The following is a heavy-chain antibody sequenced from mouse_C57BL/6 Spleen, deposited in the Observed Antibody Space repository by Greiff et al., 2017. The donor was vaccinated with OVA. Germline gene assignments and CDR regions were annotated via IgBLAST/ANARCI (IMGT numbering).Heavy chain of an antibody. CDR3: ARYLGYYFDY. V-gene: IGHV5-16*01. J-gene: IGHJ2*01. CDR1: GFTFSDYY. CDR2: INYDGSST. Sequence: EVKLVESEGGLVQPGSSMKLSCTASGFTFSDYYMAWVRQVPEKGLEWVANINYDGSSTYYLDSLKSRFIISRDNAKNILYLQMSSLKSEDTATYYCARYLGYYFDYWGQGTTLTVSS.